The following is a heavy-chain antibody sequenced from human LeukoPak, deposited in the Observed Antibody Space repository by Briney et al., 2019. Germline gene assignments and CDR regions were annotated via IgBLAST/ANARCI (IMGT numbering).Heavy chain of an antibody. CDR2: IDTAGGT. CDR3: AREGFCGGDCPGYFDL. CDR1: GFTFSSYD. J-gene: IGHJ2*01. V-gene: IGHV3-13*04. D-gene: IGHD2-21*02. Sequence: EAGGSLRLSCAASGFTFSSYDMHWVRQTTGKGLEWVPAIDTAGGTYYPDSVRGRFTISRENAKSSFYLQVNSLRAEDTAVYYCAREGFCGGDCPGYFDLWGRGTLITVPS.